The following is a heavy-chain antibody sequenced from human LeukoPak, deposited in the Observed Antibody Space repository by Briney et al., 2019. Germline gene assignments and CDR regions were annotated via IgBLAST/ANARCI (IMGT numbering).Heavy chain of an antibody. V-gene: IGHV4-59*12. D-gene: IGHD2-15*01. J-gene: IGHJ6*03. CDR3: ASTLYCSGGSCYRNYYYYYTDV. CDR2: IYYSGST. Sequence: SETLSLTCTVSGGSISSYYWSWIRQPPGKGLEWIGYIYYSGSTNYNPSLKSRVTISVDTSKNQFSLKLSSVTAADTAVYYCASTLYCSGGSCYRNYYYYYTDVWGKGTTVTVSS. CDR1: GGSISSYY.